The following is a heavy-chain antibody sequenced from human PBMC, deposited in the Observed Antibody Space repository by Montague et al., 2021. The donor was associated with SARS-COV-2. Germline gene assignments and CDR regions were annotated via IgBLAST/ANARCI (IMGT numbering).Heavy chain of an antibody. CDR1: GFSLNTSGMC. J-gene: IGHJ6*04. CDR2: IDWDDDK. V-gene: IGHV2-70*11. Sequence: VKPTQTLALTCTFSGFSLNTSGMCVSWIRQPPGKALEWLARIDWDDDKYYSTSLKTRLTISKDTSKNQVVLTMTNMDPVDTATYYCARGPSDTYYKNGMDGWGRGTTVTVTS. CDR3: ARGPSDTYYKNGMDG.